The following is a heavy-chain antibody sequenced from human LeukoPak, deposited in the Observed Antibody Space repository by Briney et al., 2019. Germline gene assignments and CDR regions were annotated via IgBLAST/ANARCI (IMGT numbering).Heavy chain of an antibody. D-gene: IGHD3-22*01. CDR3: ARVADKIYDSSGYYWPY. V-gene: IGHV1-2*06. Sequence: ASVKVSCKASGYTFTGYYMHWVRQAPGQGLEWVGRINPNSGGTNYAQKFQGRVTMTRDTSISTAYMELSRLRSDDTAVYYCARVADKIYDSSGYYWPYWGQGTLVTVSS. J-gene: IGHJ4*02. CDR2: INPNSGGT. CDR1: GYTFTGYY.